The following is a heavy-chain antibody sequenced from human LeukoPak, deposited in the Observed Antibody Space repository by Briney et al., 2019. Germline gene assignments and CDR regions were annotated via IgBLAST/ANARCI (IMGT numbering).Heavy chain of an antibody. V-gene: IGHV3-20*04. Sequence: GGSLRLSCAASGFTFDDYGMSWVCQARGKGVEGVSGINWNGGSTGYADSVKGRFTISRDNAKNSLYLQMNSLRAEDTALYYCARERVTGYYDSSGFDAFDIWGQGTMVTVSS. J-gene: IGHJ3*02. CDR1: GFTFDDYG. D-gene: IGHD3-22*01. CDR2: INWNGGST. CDR3: ARERVTGYYDSSGFDAFDI.